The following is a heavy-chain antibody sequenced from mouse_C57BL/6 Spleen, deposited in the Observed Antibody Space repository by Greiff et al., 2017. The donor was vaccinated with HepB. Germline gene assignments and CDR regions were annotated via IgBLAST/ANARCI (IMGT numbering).Heavy chain of an antibody. J-gene: IGHJ4*01. CDR3: ANLYYYGSSYGYYYAMDY. V-gene: IGHV2-4*01. CDR2: IWSGGST. Sequence: VQRVESGPGLVQPSQSLSITCTVSGFSLTSYGVHWVRQPPGKGLEWLGVIWSGGSTDYNAAFISRLSISKDNSKSQVFFKMNSLQADDTAIYYCANLYYYGSSYGYYYAMDYWGQGTSVTVSS. CDR1: GFSLTSYG. D-gene: IGHD1-1*01.